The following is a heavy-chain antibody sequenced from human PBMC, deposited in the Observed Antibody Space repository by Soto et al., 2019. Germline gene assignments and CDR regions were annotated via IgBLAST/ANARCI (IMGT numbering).Heavy chain of an antibody. J-gene: IGHJ5*02. D-gene: IGHD6-19*01. Sequence: QVQLVQSGGAVKKPGASVKVSCKASGYTFHTFGINWVRQAPGQGLEWMGWMNTYSGKTEYAQKFQGRVTMSKDAATSTAYMELRSLKSDDRAVYYCARDGLSGNNNQYQWYGPWGQGTLVTVSS. CDR3: ARDGLSGNNNQYQWYGP. CDR1: GYTFHTFG. V-gene: IGHV1-18*01. CDR2: MNTYSGKT.